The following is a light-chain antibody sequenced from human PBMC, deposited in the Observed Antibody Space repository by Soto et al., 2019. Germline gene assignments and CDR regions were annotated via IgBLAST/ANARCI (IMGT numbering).Light chain of an antibody. CDR3: MQSRQALT. CDR2: LGS. J-gene: IGKJ4*01. CDR1: QSLLYSDGYNY. Sequence: DLVMTQSPLSLPVTPGEPASISCRSSQSLLYSDGYNYLDWYLQKPGQSPQLLIYLGSNRASGVPDRFSGSGSGTDFTLKISRVEAEDVGVYYCMQSRQALTFGGGTKVDIK. V-gene: IGKV2-28*01.